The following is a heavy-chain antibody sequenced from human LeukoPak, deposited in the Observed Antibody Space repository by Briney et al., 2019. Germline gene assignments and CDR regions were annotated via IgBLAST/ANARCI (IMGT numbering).Heavy chain of an antibody. V-gene: IGHV4-34*01. Sequence: SETLSLTCAVYGGSFSGYYWSWIRQPPGKGLEWIGEINHSGSTNYNPSLKSRVTISVDTSKNQFSLKLNSVTAADTAVYYCARVGGSYSGGRIFDYWGQGTLVTVSS. CDR2: INHSGST. D-gene: IGHD1-26*01. J-gene: IGHJ4*02. CDR1: GGSFSGYY. CDR3: ARVGGSYSGGRIFDY.